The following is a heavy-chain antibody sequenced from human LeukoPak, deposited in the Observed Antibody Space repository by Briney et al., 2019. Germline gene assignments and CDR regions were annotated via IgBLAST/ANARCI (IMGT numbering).Heavy chain of an antibody. J-gene: IGHJ4*02. CDR1: GFTFSSFE. D-gene: IGHD4-17*01. V-gene: IGHV3-48*03. CDR3: ARVGARGDYGDYVGY. CDR2: ISSSSSTI. Sequence: GGSLRLSCAASGFTFSSFEMSWVRQAPGKWLEWVSYISSSSSTIYYADSVKGRFTISRDNAKNSLYLQMNSLRAEDTAVYYCARVGARGDYGDYVGYWGQGTLVTVSS.